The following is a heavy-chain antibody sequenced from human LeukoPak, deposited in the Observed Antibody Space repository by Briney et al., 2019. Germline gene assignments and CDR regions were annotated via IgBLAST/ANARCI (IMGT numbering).Heavy chain of an antibody. J-gene: IGHJ4*02. D-gene: IGHD6-13*01. CDR3: ARDRAAAGYQPLNY. CDR1: GYTFTSYG. V-gene: IGHV1-18*01. Sequence: GESLKISCKASGYTFTSYGISWVRQAPGQGLEWMGWISAYNGNTNYAQKLQGRVTMTTDTSTSTAYMELRSPRSDDTAVYYCARDRAAAGYQPLNYWGQGTLVTVSS. CDR2: ISAYNGNT.